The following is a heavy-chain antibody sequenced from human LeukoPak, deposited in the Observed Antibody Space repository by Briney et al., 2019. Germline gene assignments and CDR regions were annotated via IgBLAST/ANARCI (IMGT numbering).Heavy chain of an antibody. Sequence: GGSLRLSCAASGFTFSSYGMHWVRQAPGKGLEWVAVISYDGSNKYYADSVKGRFTISRDNSKNTLYLQMNSLRAEDTAVYYCAKDLQYYYDSSGPAFDYWGQGTLVTVSS. CDR3: AKDLQYYYDSSGPAFDY. CDR2: ISYDGSNK. D-gene: IGHD3-22*01. CDR1: GFTFSSYG. J-gene: IGHJ4*02. V-gene: IGHV3-30*18.